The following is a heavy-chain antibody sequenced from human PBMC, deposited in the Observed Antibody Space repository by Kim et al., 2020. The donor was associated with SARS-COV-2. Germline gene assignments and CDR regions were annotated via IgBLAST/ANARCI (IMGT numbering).Heavy chain of an antibody. V-gene: IGHV3-53*01. CDR2: MYSGGDT. Sequence: GGSLRLSCAASGFIVSTYQMTWVRQAPGKGPEWVSIMYSGGDTKYAESVKGRFTISRDTSKNTVHLQMNFLRPEDTAVYYCATYHNWNYVLDSWGQGTLV. J-gene: IGHJ4*02. CDR3: ATYHNWNYVLDS. CDR1: GFIVSTYQ. D-gene: IGHD1-7*01.